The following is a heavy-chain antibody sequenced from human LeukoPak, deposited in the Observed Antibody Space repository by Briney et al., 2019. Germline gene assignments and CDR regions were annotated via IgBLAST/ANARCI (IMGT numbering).Heavy chain of an antibody. J-gene: IGHJ5*02. CDR1: GYTVTSYG. CDR3: ARAEGYYDSSGYYPAWFDP. CDR2: ISAYNGNT. V-gene: IGHV1-18*01. Sequence: GASVKVSCKASGYTVTSYGISWVRQSPGQGLEWMGWISAYNGNTNYAQKLQGRVTMTTDTSTSTAYMELRSLRSDDTAVYYCARAEGYYDSSGYYPAWFDPWGRGTLVTVSS. D-gene: IGHD3-22*01.